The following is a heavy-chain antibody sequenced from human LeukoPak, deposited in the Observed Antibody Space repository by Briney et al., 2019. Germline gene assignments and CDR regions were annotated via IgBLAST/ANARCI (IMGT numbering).Heavy chain of an antibody. J-gene: IGHJ4*02. V-gene: IGHV5-10-1*01. CDR2: IDPSDSYT. Sequence: GESLKISCKGSGYNFTSYRISWVRQMPGKGLEWMGRIDPSDSYTNYSPSLQGHVTISTDKSVSTAFLQWSSLKASDTAMYYCARLRDGSIDYWGQGTLVTVSS. CDR1: GYNFTSYR. CDR3: ARLRDGSIDY.